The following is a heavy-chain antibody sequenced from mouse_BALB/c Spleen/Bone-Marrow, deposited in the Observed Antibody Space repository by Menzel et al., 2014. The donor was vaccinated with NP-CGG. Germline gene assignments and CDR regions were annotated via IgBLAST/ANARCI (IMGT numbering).Heavy chain of an antibody. CDR2: IDPANDNT. J-gene: IGHJ2*01. Sequence: EVKLMESGAELVKPGASVKLSCTASGFNIKDTYMHWVKQRPEQGLEWIGRIDPANDNTQYDPKFQDKATITADTSSNPAYLQLSSLTSEDTAVYYCAPLTGSFDYWNQGTTLTVSS. CDR3: APLTGSFDY. CDR1: GFNIKDTY. D-gene: IGHD4-1*01. V-gene: IGHV14-3*02.